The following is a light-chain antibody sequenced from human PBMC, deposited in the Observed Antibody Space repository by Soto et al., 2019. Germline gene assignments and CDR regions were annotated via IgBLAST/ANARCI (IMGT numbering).Light chain of an antibody. Sequence: DLQMTPSPSSLSASVGDRVTITCRASQSISNYLNWYQQKPGKAPKLLIFAATSLQFGVPSRFSGSGSGTDFTLTISSLQPEDFATYYCQQSYSTPQTFGQGTRVEIK. CDR1: QSISNY. V-gene: IGKV1-39*01. J-gene: IGKJ1*01. CDR2: AAT. CDR3: QQSYSTPQT.